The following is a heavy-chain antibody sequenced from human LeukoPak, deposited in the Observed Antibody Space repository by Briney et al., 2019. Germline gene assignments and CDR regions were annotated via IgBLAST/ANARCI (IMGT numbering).Heavy chain of an antibody. J-gene: IGHJ6*02. V-gene: IGHV7-4-1*02. CDR2: INTNTGNP. D-gene: IGHD1-26*01. CDR1: GYTFTSYA. CDR3: ARDTIVGATNYYYGMDV. Sequence: GASVKVSCKASGYTFTSYAMNWVRQAPGQGLEWMGWINTNTGNPTYAQGFTGRFVFSLDTSVSTAYLQISSLKAEDTAVYYCARDTIVGATNYYYGMDVWGQGTTVTVSS.